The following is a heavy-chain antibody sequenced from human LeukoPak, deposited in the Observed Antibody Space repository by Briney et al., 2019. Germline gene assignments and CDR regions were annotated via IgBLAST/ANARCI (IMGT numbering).Heavy chain of an antibody. V-gene: IGHV4-34*01. D-gene: IGHD3-22*01. CDR1: GGSFSGYY. CDR2: INHSGST. J-gene: IGHJ3*02. CDR3: ARDYYDSSGYHPPAHAFDI. Sequence: SETLSLTCAVYGGSFSGYYWSWIRQPPGKGLEWIGEINHSGSTNYNPSLKSRVTISVDTSKNQFSLKLSSVTAADTAVYYCARDYYDSSGYHPPAHAFDIWGQGTMVTVSS.